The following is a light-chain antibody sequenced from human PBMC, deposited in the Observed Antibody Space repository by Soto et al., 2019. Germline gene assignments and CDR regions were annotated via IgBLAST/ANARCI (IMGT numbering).Light chain of an antibody. V-gene: IGKV1-39*01. CDR3: QQSYSIPYT. Sequence: QMTQSPSSLSASIGDRVTITCRASQSISTYLNWYQHKPGKAPKLLIFAASSLQSGVPSRFSGSCSGTDFTLTISGLQPEYFATYYCQQSYSIPYTFGQGTKLEIK. CDR1: QSISTY. J-gene: IGKJ2*01. CDR2: AAS.